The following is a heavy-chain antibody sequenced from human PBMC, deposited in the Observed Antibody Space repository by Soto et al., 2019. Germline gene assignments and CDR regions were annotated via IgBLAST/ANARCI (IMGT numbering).Heavy chain of an antibody. V-gene: IGHV4-34*01. CDR3: ARVRDGFDP. CDR2: IDHSGYT. D-gene: IGHD3-3*01. Sequence: QVQLQQWGAGLLKPSETLSLTCAVYGGSFSGYDWHLIRQPPGKGLEWIGEIDHSGYTNYNPSLKSRVTISVDTSKNQCSLRLTSVTAAGTAVYSCARVRDGFDPWGQVTLVTVSS. CDR1: GGSFSGYD. J-gene: IGHJ5*02.